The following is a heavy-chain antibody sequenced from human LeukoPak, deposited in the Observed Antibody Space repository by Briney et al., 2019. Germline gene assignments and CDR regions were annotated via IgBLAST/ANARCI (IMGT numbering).Heavy chain of an antibody. J-gene: IGHJ4*02. CDR1: GGSISSYY. CDR2: IYYSGST. V-gene: IGHV4-59*08. D-gene: IGHD2-2*01. CDR3: ARGICSSTSCYRGGMRYYFDY. Sequence: SETLSLTCTVSGGSISSYYWSWIRQPPGKGLEWIGYIYYSGSTNYNPSLKSRVTISVDTSKNQFSLKLSSVTAADTAVYYCARGICSSTSCYRGGMRYYFDYWGQGTLVIVSS.